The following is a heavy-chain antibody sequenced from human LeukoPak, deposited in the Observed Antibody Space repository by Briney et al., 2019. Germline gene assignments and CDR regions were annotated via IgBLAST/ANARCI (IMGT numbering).Heavy chain of an antibody. Sequence: GGSLRLSCAASGFTFSSYGMSWVRQAPGKGLEWVAVISYDGSNKYYADSVKGRFTISRDNSKNTLYLQMNSLRAEDTAVYYCARDYDFWSGYSYYFDYWGQGTLVTVSS. CDR1: GFTFSSYG. V-gene: IGHV3-30*03. CDR3: ARDYDFWSGYSYYFDY. CDR2: ISYDGSNK. J-gene: IGHJ4*02. D-gene: IGHD3-3*01.